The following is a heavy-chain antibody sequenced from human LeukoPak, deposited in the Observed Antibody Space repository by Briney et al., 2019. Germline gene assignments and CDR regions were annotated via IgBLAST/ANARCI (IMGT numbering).Heavy chain of an antibody. V-gene: IGHV3-23*01. CDR1: GGSISSYY. D-gene: IGHD6-19*01. CDR2: ISGRDDST. Sequence: ETLSLTCTVSGGSISSYYWSWIRQPPGKGLEWVSAISGRDDSTYYADSVKGRFTFSRDNSKNTLYLQMNSLRAEDTAVYYCAKLVAVAGRNYWGQGTLVTVSS. J-gene: IGHJ4*02. CDR3: AKLVAVAGRNY.